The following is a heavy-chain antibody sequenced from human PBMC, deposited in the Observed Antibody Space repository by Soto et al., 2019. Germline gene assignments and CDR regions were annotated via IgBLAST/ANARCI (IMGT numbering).Heavy chain of an antibody. J-gene: IGHJ6*03. Sequence: QVQLVESGGGVVQPGRSLRLSCAASGFTFSSYGMHWVRQAPGKGLEWVAVIWYDGSNKYYADSVKGRFTISRDNSKNTLYLQMNSLRAEDTAVYYCAREGIRDYMDVWGKGTTVTVSS. CDR1: GFTFSSYG. V-gene: IGHV3-33*01. CDR2: IWYDGSNK. CDR3: AREGIRDYMDV. D-gene: IGHD6-13*01.